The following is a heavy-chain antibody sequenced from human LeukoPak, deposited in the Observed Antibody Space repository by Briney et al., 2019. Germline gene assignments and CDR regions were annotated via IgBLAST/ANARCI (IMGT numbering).Heavy chain of an antibody. D-gene: IGHD2-15*01. V-gene: IGHV3-30*03. CDR2: ISYDGSNK. CDR3: ASALAGYCSGGSCYLAR. J-gene: IGHJ4*02. Sequence: GGSLRLSCAASGFTFSSYGMHWVRQAPGKGLEWAAVISYDGSNKYYADSVKGRFTISRDNSKNTLYLQMNSLRAEDTAVYYCASALAGYCSGGSCYLARWGQGTLVTVSS. CDR1: GFTFSSYG.